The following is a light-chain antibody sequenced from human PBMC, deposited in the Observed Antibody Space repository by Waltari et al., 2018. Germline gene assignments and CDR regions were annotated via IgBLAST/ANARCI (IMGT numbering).Light chain of an antibody. CDR2: QAS. CDR3: QQYITYWGT. V-gene: IGKV1-5*03. J-gene: IGKJ2*01. Sequence: DIQMTQSPSILSASVGDRVTITCRASQSIRSWLAWSQQKPGKAPKLLISQASSLESGVPSRFSGSGSGTEFTLTISSLQPDDFAVYYCQQYITYWGTFCQGTKLEIK. CDR1: QSIRSW.